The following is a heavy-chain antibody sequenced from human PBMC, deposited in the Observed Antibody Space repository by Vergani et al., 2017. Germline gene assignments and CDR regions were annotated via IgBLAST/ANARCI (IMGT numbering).Heavy chain of an antibody. J-gene: IGHJ6*03. Sequence: QVQLPQWGAGLLTPSEPLSLPSALYVASFPASSWRWIRPPPPPPLDSFGQTYHIGSTNYNPSPQRPVTIPVDTSKNQFSLKLSSVTAADTAVYYCARGPNYRPDPQNVKRGQGYYYMDVWGKGTTVTVSS. V-gene: IGHV4-34*01. D-gene: IGHD3-16*02. CDR2: TYHIGST. CDR3: ARGPNYRPDPQNVKRGQGYYYMDV. CDR1: VASFPASS.